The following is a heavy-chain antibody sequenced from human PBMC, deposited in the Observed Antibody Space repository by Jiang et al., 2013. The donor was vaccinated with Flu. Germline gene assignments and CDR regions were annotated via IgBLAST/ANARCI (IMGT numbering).Heavy chain of an antibody. CDR2: ISWNSGSI. J-gene: IGHJ4*02. D-gene: IGHD2-15*01. CDR3: AKTGVGYCSGGSCYAYFDY. Sequence: RLSCAASGXTFDDYAMHWSGKLQGRAWSGVSGISWNSGSIGYADSVKGRFTISRDNAKNSLYLQMNSLRAEDTALYYCAKTGVGYCSGGSCYAYFDYWGQGTLVTVSS. CDR1: GXTFDDYA. V-gene: IGHV3-9*01.